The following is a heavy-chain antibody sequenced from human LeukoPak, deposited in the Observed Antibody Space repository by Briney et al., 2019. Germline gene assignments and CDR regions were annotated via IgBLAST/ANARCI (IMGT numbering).Heavy chain of an antibody. V-gene: IGHV3-7*01. D-gene: IGHD6-19*01. J-gene: IGHJ4*02. CDR1: GFTFSSYS. CDR3: TRDGSGWSNY. Sequence: PGGSLRLSCAASGFTFSSYSMNWVRQAPGKGLEWVANMNQDGSEKFYVDSVKGRFTISRDNAKNSLYLQMNSLRVEDTAVYYCTRDGSGWSNYWGQGTPVTASS. CDR2: MNQDGSEK.